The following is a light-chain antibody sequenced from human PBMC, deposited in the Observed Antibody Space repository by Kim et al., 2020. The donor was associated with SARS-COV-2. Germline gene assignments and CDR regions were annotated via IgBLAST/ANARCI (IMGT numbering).Light chain of an antibody. J-gene: IGLJ2*01. CDR3: NSRDSNDNGV. Sequence: VAQGEKVTCKCHRVSLRSSYSTWYQQKPGQAPIIFIYSKNHRPSAIPDRFSSSSSGNTVSLTITGTQAGDEADYYCNSRDSNDNGVFGGGTQLTVL. CDR1: SLRSSY. V-gene: IGLV3-19*01. CDR2: SKN.